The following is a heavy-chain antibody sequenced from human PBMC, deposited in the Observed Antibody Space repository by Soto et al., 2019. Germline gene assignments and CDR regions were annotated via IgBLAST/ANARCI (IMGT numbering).Heavy chain of an antibody. D-gene: IGHD1-26*01. CDR1: GFTFSGYS. V-gene: IGHV3-48*02. CDR2: IGSSSGTI. CDR3: ARDPQSGSQKLYFAL. J-gene: IGHJ4*02. Sequence: EVQLVESGGGLVQPGGSLRLSCAASGFTFSGYSMNWVRQAPGKGLEWVSYIGSSSGTIYYADSVKGRFTVSRDNAQKSLYLQLNSLRDEDTAVYYCARDPQSGSQKLYFALWGQGTLVTVSS.